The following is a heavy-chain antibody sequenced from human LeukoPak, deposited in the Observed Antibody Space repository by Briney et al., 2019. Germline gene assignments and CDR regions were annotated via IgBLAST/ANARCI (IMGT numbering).Heavy chain of an antibody. CDR2: ISSSSSYI. CDR1: GFTFSSYS. V-gene: IGHV3-21*01. J-gene: IGHJ4*02. D-gene: IGHD6-19*01. CDR3: ASAAAGHHYFDY. Sequence: GGSLRLSCAASGFTFSSYSMNWVRQAPGKGLEWVSSISSSSSYIYYADSVKGRFTISRDNAKNSLYLQMNSLRAEDTAVYYCASAAAGHHYFDYWGQGTLVTVSS.